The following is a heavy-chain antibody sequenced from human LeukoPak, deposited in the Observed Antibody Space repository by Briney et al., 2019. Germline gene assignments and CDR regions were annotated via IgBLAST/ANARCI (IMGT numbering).Heavy chain of an antibody. CDR1: GFTFSSYS. Sequence: GGSLRLSCAASGFTFSSYSMNWVRQAPGKGLEWVSSISSSSSYIYYADSVKGRFTISRDNAKNSLYLQMNSLRAEDTAVYYCARLVVVTAISDYWGQGTLVAVSS. CDR2: ISSSSSYI. D-gene: IGHD2-21*02. CDR3: ARLVVVTAISDY. V-gene: IGHV3-21*01. J-gene: IGHJ4*02.